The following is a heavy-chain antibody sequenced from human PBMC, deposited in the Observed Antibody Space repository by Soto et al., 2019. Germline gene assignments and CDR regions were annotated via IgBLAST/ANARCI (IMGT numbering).Heavy chain of an antibody. CDR3: ARQTIAALYGMDV. D-gene: IGHD6-13*01. J-gene: IGHJ6*02. CDR2: IYYSGST. Sequence: PSETLSLTCTVSGGSISSSSYYWGWIRQPPGKGLEWIGSIYYSGSTYYNPSLKSRVTISVDTSKNQLSLKLSSVTAADTAVYYCARQTIAALYGMDVWGQGTTVTVSS. V-gene: IGHV4-39*01. CDR1: GGSISSSSYY.